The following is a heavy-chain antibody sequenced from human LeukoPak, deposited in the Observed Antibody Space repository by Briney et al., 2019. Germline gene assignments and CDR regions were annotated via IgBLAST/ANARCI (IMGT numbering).Heavy chain of an antibody. CDR1: GYTFTGYY. D-gene: IGHD5-24*01. CDR3: ATLSTRDGYNTYYYYYYMDV. V-gene: IGHV1-2*02. CDR2: INPKSGGT. J-gene: IGHJ6*03. Sequence: ASVKVSCKASGYTFTGYYMHWVRQAPGQGLEWMGWINPKSGGTNYAQKFQGRVTMTRDTSISTAYMELSRLRFDDTAVYYCATLSTRDGYNTYYYYYYMDVWGKGTTVTVSS.